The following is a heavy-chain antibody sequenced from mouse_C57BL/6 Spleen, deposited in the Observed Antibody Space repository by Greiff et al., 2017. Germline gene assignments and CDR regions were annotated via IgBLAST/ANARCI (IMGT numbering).Heavy chain of an antibody. D-gene: IGHD1-1*01. V-gene: IGHV1-15*01. J-gene: IGHJ4*01. CDR2: IDPETGGT. Sequence: VQLQQSGAELVRPGASVTLSCKASGYTFTDYEMHWVKQTPVHGLEWIGAIDPETGGTAYNQKFKGKAILTADKSSSTAYMEIRSLTSEDSAVYYCTMRVTTVVATDNAMDYWGQGTSVTVSS. CDR1: GYTFTDYE. CDR3: TMRVTTVVATDNAMDY.